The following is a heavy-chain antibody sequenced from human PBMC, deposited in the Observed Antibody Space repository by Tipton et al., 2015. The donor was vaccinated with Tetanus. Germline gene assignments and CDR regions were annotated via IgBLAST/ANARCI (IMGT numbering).Heavy chain of an antibody. CDR2: ISGLGRTT. Sequence: SLRLSCTASGFAFDKYAMNWVRQAPGKGLEWVSGISGLGRTTDYADSVKGRFTISRDNSKNTVFLQMNSLRAEDTAVYYCARTSGYFRSGAYIDVWGRGTLVTVSS. CDR1: GFAFDKYA. J-gene: IGHJ2*01. CDR3: ARTSGYFRSGAYIDV. D-gene: IGHD3-10*01. V-gene: IGHV3-23*01.